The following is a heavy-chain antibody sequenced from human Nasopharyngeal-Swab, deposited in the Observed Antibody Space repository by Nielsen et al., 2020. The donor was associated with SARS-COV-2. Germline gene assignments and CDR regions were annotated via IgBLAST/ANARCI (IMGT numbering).Heavy chain of an antibody. D-gene: IGHD7-27*01. J-gene: IGHJ3*02. CDR3: ARDDLTAYDAFDI. CDR1: GYTFTSYG. Sequence: ASVKVSCKASGYTFTSYGISWVRQAPGQGLEWMGWISAYNGNTNYAQKLQGRVTMTTDTSISTAYMELSRLRSDDTAVYYCARDDLTAYDAFDIWGQGTMVTVSS. CDR2: ISAYNGNT. V-gene: IGHV1-18*01.